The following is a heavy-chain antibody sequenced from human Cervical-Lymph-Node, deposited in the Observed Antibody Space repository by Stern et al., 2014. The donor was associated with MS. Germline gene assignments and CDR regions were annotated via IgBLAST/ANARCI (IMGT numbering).Heavy chain of an antibody. J-gene: IGHJ6*02. CDR3: ARTGTVVTSGYYYGMDV. CDR2: IKTGNGNR. CDR1: GYNFTDYG. V-gene: IGHV1-3*04. Sequence: VQLVQSGAEVKKPGASVKVSCKTAGYNFTDYGIIWVRQAPGQRLEGMGWIKTGNGNRRYSQKIQGRVTITRDTSASTAYMELSSLRSEDTAVYYCARTGTVVTSGYYYGMDVWGQGTTVTVSS. D-gene: IGHD4-23*01.